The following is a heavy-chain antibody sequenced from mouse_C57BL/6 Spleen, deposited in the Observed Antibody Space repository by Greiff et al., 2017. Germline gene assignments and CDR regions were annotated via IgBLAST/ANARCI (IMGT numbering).Heavy chain of an antibody. V-gene: IGHV1-15*01. CDR3: TRGYKGYFDV. D-gene: IGHD1-2*01. Sequence: VQLQQSGAELVRPGASVTLSCKASGYTFTDYEMHWVKQTPVHGLEWIGAIDPETGGTAYNQKFKGKAILTADKSSSTAYMELRSLTSEDSAVYYCTRGYKGYFDVWGTGTTVTVSS. J-gene: IGHJ1*03. CDR1: GYTFTDYE. CDR2: IDPETGGT.